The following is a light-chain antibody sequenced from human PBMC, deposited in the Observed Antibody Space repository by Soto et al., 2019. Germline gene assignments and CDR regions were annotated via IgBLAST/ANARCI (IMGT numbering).Light chain of an antibody. V-gene: IGKV3-20*01. CDR2: GAS. J-gene: IGKJ4*01. CDR1: QTMRSSH. CDR3: QQYNNWPLT. Sequence: EIVLTQSPGTLSLSPGERATLSCRASQTMRSSHLAWYQQKPGQAPRLLIYGASNRATGIPDRFSGSGSGTDFTLTISSLQSEDFAVYYCQQYNNWPLTFGGGTKVDI.